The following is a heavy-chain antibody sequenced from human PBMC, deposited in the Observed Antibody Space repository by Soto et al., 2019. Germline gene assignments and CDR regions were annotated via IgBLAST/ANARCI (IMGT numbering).Heavy chain of an antibody. Sequence: SETLSLTCTVSGGSISSGDYYWSWLRQPPGKGLEWIGYIYYSGSTYYNPSLKSRVTISVDTSKNQFSLKLSSVTAADTAVYYCASSKRFSYGMDVWGQGTTVTSP. CDR1: GGSISSGDYY. CDR2: IYYSGST. CDR3: ASSKRFSYGMDV. J-gene: IGHJ6*02. V-gene: IGHV4-30-4*01.